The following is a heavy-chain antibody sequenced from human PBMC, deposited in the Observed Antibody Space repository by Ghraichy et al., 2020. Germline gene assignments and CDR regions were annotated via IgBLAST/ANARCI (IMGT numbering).Heavy chain of an antibody. CDR2: ISTGGART. Sequence: GGSLRLSCAASGFAFSNYDMSWVRQAPGKGLEWVSGISTGGARTYYADSVRGRFTISRDNSKNILYLQMNSLQAEDTAVFYCTSKACSGGRCPFDYWGQGIPVNVSS. J-gene: IGHJ4*02. CDR3: TSKACSGGRCPFDY. D-gene: IGHD2-15*01. CDR1: GFAFSNYD. V-gene: IGHV3-23*01.